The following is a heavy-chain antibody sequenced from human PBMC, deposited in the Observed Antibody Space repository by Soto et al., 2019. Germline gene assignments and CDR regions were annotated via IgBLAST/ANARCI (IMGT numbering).Heavy chain of an antibody. D-gene: IGHD6-13*01. CDR3: ARSPYSSSPRVNWFDP. CDR1: GDSVSSSSAA. V-gene: IGHV6-1*01. CDR2: TYYRSNWYN. Sequence: SQTLSLTCAISGDSVSSSSAAWHWIRQSPSRGLEWLGRTYYRSNWYNDYAISVKSRITINPDTSKNQSSLQLNSVTPEDTAVYYCARSPYSSSPRVNWFDPWGQGTLVTVSS. J-gene: IGHJ5*02.